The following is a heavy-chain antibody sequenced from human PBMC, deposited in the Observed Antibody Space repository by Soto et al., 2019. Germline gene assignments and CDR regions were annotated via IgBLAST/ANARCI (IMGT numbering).Heavy chain of an antibody. J-gene: IGHJ6*02. Sequence: SETLSLTCTVSGGSISSYYWSWIRQPPGKGLEWIGYIYYSGSTNYNPSLKSRVTISVDTSKNQFSLKLSSVTAADTAVYYCARDLSSSWYQGGMDVWGQGTTVTVSS. CDR2: IYYSGST. V-gene: IGHV4-59*01. D-gene: IGHD6-13*01. CDR3: ARDLSSSWYQGGMDV. CDR1: GGSISSYY.